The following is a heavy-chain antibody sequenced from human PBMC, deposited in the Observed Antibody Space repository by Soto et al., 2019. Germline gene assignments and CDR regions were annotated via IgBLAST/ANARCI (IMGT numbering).Heavy chain of an antibody. J-gene: IGHJ6*02. CDR3: ARDRRVVATGLYYYYYGMDV. Sequence: ASVKVSCKASGGTFSSYAISWVRQAPGQGLEWMGGIIPIFGTANYAQKFQGRVTITADESTSTAYMELSSLRSEDTAVYYCARDRRVVATGLYYYYYGMDVWGQGTTVTVSS. D-gene: IGHD5-12*01. CDR1: GGTFSSYA. V-gene: IGHV1-69*13. CDR2: IIPIFGTA.